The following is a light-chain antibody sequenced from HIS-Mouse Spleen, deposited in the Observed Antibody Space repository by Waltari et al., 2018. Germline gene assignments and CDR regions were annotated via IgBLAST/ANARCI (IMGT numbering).Light chain of an antibody. Sequence: QSVLTQPPSASGTPGQRATISCSGSSPNIGINTVNWYQQLPGTAPKLLIYSNNQRPSGVPDRFSGSKSGTSASLAISGLQSEDEADYYCAAWDDSLNGWVFGGGTKLTVL. V-gene: IGLV1-44*01. CDR3: AAWDDSLNGWV. CDR2: SNN. CDR1: SPNIGINT. J-gene: IGLJ3*02.